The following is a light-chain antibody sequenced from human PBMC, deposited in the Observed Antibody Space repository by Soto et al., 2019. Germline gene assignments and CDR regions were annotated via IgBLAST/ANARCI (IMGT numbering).Light chain of an antibody. CDR2: NND. Sequence: QSVLTQPPSASGTPGQRVTISCSGSSSNIGSNTVNWYQQLPGTAPKLLIYNNDQRPSGVPDRLSGSKSGTSASLAIGGLQSEDEADYYCAAWDGSLNGWVFGGGTKVTVL. CDR3: AAWDGSLNGWV. CDR1: SSNIGSNT. J-gene: IGLJ3*02. V-gene: IGLV1-44*01.